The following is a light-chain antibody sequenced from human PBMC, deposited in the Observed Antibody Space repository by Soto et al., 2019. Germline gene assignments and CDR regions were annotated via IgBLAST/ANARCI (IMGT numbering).Light chain of an antibody. Sequence: EVVLTQSPGTLSLSPGQRATLSCRASQSVTSSYLAWYQQKPGQAPRLLIYGASIRATGIPDRFRGSGSGADFTLTISRLEPEDFALFYCQHFGSSSYTFGQGTKLEI. CDR2: GAS. J-gene: IGKJ2*01. CDR3: QHFGSSSYT. CDR1: QSVTSSY. V-gene: IGKV3-20*01.